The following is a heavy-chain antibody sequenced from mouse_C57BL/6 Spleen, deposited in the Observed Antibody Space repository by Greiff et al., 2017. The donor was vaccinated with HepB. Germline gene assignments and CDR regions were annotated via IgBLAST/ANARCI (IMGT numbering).Heavy chain of an antibody. Sequence: DVHLVESGAELVRPGASVKLSCTASGFNIKDDYMHWVKQRPEQGLEWIGWIDPENGDTEYASKFQGKATITADTSSNTAYLQLSSLTSEDTAVYYCTTETGGEWFAYWGQGTLVTVSA. V-gene: IGHV14-4*01. D-gene: IGHD4-1*01. CDR3: TTETGGEWFAY. CDR2: IDPENGDT. CDR1: GFNIKDDY. J-gene: IGHJ3*01.